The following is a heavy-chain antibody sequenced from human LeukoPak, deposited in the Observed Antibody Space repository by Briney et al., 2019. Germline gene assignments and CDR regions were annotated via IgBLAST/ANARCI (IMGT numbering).Heavy chain of an antibody. CDR3: ARDGGSGSYSYYYYYGMDV. Sequence: GGSLRLSCAASGFTFSSYEMNWVRQAPGKGLEWVSYISSSGSTIYYADSVKGRFTISRDNAKNSLYLQMNSLRAEDTAVYYCARDGGSGSYSYYYYYGMDVWGKGTTVTVSS. CDR2: ISSSGSTI. CDR1: GFTFSSYE. J-gene: IGHJ6*04. V-gene: IGHV3-48*03. D-gene: IGHD3-10*01.